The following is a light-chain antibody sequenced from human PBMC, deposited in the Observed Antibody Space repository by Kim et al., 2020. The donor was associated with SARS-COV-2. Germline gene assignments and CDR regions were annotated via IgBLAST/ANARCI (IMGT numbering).Light chain of an antibody. CDR2: GAS. J-gene: IGKJ1*01. CDR3: QQSYSTTWT. V-gene: IGKV1-39*01. Sequence: DIQMTQSPSSLSASVGDRVTITCRARQSISRHLSWYHQKPGQAPKLLIYGASNLQSGVPSRFSGSGSGTDFTLTISSLRPEDFATYYCQQSYSTTWTFGQGTKVDIK. CDR1: QSISRH.